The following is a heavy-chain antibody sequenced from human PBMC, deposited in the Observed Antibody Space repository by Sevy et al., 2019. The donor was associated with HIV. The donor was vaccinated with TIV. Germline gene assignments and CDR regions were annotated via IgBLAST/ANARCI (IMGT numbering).Heavy chain of an antibody. J-gene: IGHJ4*02. CDR2: IYHSGST. Sequence: SETLSLTCTVSGGSISSYYWSWIRQPPGKGLEWIGYIYHSGSTNYNPSLKSRVTISVDTSKNQFSLKLSSVTAADTAVYYCARNYYDSSGYYPYFDYWGQGTLVTVSS. D-gene: IGHD3-22*01. CDR3: ARNYYDSSGYYPYFDY. CDR1: GGSISSYY. V-gene: IGHV4-59*01.